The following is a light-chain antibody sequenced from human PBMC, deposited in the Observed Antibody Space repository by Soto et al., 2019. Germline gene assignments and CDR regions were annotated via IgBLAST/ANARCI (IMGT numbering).Light chain of an antibody. CDR2: WAS. Sequence: DIVMTQSPDSLTVSLGERATINCKSSQSLLYSSNNKTYLAWYQHRPGQSPKMLIFWASARESGVPDRFAGSGSDTDFTLSISSMQAEDASAYYCQQYYSDFFPFGQGTMLDI. J-gene: IGKJ2*01. CDR3: QQYYSDFFP. CDR1: QSLLYSSNNKTY. V-gene: IGKV4-1*01.